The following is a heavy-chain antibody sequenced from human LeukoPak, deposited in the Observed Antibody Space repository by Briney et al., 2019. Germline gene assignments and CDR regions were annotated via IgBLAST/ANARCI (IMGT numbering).Heavy chain of an antibody. D-gene: IGHD3-10*01. CDR2: IWYDGSNK. V-gene: IGHV3-33*06. CDR3: AKEYDSGGYGANFDY. CDR1: GFTFSSYG. J-gene: IGHJ4*02. Sequence: GRSLRLSCAASGFTFSSYGMHWVRQAPGKGLEWVAVIWYDGSNKYYADSVKGRFTISRDNSRNTMYLQMDSLRAEDTAVYYCAKEYDSGGYGANFDYWGQGTLVTVSS.